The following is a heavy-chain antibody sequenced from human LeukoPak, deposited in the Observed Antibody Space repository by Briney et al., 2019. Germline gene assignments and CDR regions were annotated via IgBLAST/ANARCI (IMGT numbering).Heavy chain of an antibody. Sequence: GGSLRLSCAASGFTFSNYAMIWVRQSPGKGLEWVAAITGSGGDTYHADSVKGRFTISRDNSKNTVYLQMISLRDEGTALYYCAKGSYGSRAYYFDYWGQGTLATVSS. CDR3: AKGSYGSRAYYFDY. D-gene: IGHD3-16*01. J-gene: IGHJ4*02. V-gene: IGHV3-23*01. CDR2: ITGSGGDT. CDR1: GFTFSNYA.